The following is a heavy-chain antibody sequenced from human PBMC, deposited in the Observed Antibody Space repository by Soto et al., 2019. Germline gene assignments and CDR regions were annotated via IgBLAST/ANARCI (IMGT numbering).Heavy chain of an antibody. CDR1: GYFISSGYY. V-gene: IGHV4-38-2*02. Sequence: KPSETLSLTCTVSGYFISSGYYWGWIRQPPGKGLEWIGSMFHSGSTHYSPSLKSRVTMSVDTSKNQFSLRLSSVTASDTAVYYCARGHIVVVPTVGWFDPWGQGTLVTVSS. D-gene: IGHD2-2*01. CDR2: MFHSGST. CDR3: ARGHIVVVPTVGWFDP. J-gene: IGHJ5*02.